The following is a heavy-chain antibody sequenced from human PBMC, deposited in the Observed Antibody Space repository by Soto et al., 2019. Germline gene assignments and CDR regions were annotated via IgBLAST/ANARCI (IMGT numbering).Heavy chain of an antibody. CDR1: GFTVSSNY. J-gene: IGHJ4*02. D-gene: IGHD3-10*01. Sequence: GSLRLSCAASGFTVSSNYMSWIRQPPGKGLEWIGEINHSGSTNYNPSLKSRVTISVDTSKNQFSLKLSSVTAADTAVYYCARGRNMVRGVIITYYFDYWGQGTLVTVSS. CDR2: INHSGST. CDR3: ARGRNMVRGVIITYYFDY. V-gene: IGHV4-34*01.